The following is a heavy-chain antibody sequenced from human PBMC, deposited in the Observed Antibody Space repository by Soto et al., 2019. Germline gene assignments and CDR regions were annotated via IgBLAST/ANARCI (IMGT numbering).Heavy chain of an antibody. CDR1: GFTFSTNS. J-gene: IGHJ5*02. Sequence: EVQLLEPGGGLVQPGGSLRLSCAASGFTFSTNSMTWVRQAPGKGLEWVCGISGGGDSTHYADSVKGRLTISRDNSKNMVYLQMNSLTADDTAVYFCSKWDCYGDQWGQGTLVTVSS. CDR3: SKWDCYGDQ. V-gene: IGHV3-23*01. D-gene: IGHD2-21*01. CDR2: ISGGGDST.